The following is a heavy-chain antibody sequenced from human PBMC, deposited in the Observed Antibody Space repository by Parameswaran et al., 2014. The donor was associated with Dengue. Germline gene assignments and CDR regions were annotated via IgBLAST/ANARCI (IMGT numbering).Heavy chain of an antibody. CDR2: INPSGGST. CDR3: ARDGGHPDDGMDV. Sequence: WVRQAPGQGLEWMGIINPSGGSTSYAQKFQGRVTMTRDTSTSTVYMELSSLRSEDTAVYYCARDGGHPDDGMDVWGQGTTVTVSS. V-gene: IGHV1-46*01. D-gene: IGHD3-3*01. J-gene: IGHJ6*02.